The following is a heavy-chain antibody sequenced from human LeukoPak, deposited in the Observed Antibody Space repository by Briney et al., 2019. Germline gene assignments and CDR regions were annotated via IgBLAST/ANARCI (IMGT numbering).Heavy chain of an antibody. CDR3: AKDSPRGSYSPDFDY. V-gene: IGHV3-23*01. Sequence: PGGSLRLSCAASGFTFSSYAMSWVRQAPGKGLEWVSAISGSSGSTYYADSVKGRYTISRDNSKNTLHLQMNSLRAEDTAVYYCAKDSPRGSYSPDFDYWGQGTLVTVSS. J-gene: IGHJ4*02. D-gene: IGHD1-26*01. CDR1: GFTFSSYA. CDR2: ISGSSGST.